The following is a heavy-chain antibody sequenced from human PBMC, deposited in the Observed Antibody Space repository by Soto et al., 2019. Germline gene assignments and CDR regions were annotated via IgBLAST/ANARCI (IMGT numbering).Heavy chain of an antibody. J-gene: IGHJ4*02. D-gene: IGHD3-10*01. CDR3: VGGHFYFDY. Sequence: QVQLVESGGGVVQPGRSLRLSCAASGFPFTSYGMHWVREGPGKGLEWLAVISYDGSNKFYADSVKGRFTISMDNSKNTLYLQMNSMRPEDTALYYCVGGHFYFDYRGQGTLVIVSS. V-gene: IGHV3-30*03. CDR1: GFPFTSYG. CDR2: ISYDGSNK.